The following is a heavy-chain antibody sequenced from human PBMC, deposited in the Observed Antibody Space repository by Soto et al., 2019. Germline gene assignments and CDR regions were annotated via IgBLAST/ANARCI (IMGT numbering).Heavy chain of an antibody. Sequence: PGESLKISCKGSGYSFTSYWIGWVRQMPGKGLEWMGIIYPGDSDTRYSPSFQGQVTISADKSISTAYLQWSSLKASDTAMYYCARHVSRYYYDSSGYYYSDYWGRGTLVTVSS. CDR1: GYSFTSYW. CDR2: IYPGDSDT. CDR3: ARHVSRYYYDSSGYYYSDY. D-gene: IGHD3-22*01. V-gene: IGHV5-51*01. J-gene: IGHJ4*02.